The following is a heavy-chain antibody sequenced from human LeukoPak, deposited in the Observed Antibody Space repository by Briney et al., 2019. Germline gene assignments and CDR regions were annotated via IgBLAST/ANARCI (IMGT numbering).Heavy chain of an antibody. CDR3: AKDAQRGFDYSNSLEY. V-gene: IGHV3-33*06. Sequence: GESLRLSCAASGFTFSHYGFHWVRQAPGKGLEWVAVIWSDGSNKYYGDSVKGRFIIYRDDSQNTVYLQMNSLRAEDTAVYYCAKDAQRGFDYSNSLEYWGQGSLVTVSS. CDR2: IWSDGSNK. CDR1: GFTFSHYG. J-gene: IGHJ4*02. D-gene: IGHD4-11*01.